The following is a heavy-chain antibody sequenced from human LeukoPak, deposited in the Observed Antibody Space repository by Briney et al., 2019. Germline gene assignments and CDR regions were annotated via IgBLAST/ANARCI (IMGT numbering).Heavy chain of an antibody. Sequence: PGGSLRLSCAASGFTFSNHWMHWVRQPPGKGLVWVSRINSDGSNTAYADSVKGRFTIYRDNAKNTLFLQMNSLRADDTAVYYCTCHTVNTAVGIDYWGQGTLVTVSS. J-gene: IGHJ4*02. D-gene: IGHD5-18*01. CDR2: INSDGSNT. CDR3: TCHTVNTAVGIDY. V-gene: IGHV3-74*01. CDR1: GFTFSNHW.